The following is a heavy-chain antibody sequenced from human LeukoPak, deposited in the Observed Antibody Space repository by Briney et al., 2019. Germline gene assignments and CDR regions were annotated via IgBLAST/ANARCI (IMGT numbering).Heavy chain of an antibody. CDR1: GYTFTDYY. V-gene: IGHV1-2*02. Sequence: ASVKVSCKASGYTFTDYYVHWVRQAPGQGLEWMGWIDPNSGGTNYAQKFQGRVTMTRDTSISIAYMELSRLRSDDTAVYYCAREGPIVGATHLVDYWGQGTLVTVSS. J-gene: IGHJ4*02. D-gene: IGHD1-26*01. CDR3: AREGPIVGATHLVDY. CDR2: IDPNSGGT.